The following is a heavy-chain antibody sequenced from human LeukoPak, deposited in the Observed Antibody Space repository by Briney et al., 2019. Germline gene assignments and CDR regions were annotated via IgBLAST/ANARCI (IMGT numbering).Heavy chain of an antibody. CDR3: ARRRVYDILTSYAFDI. Sequence: ASVKVSCKASGYTFTGYYMHRVRQAPGQGLEWMGWINPNSGGTNYAQKFQGRVTMTRDTSISTAYMELSSLRSDDTTVYYCARRRVYDILTSYAFDIWGQGTMVTVSS. D-gene: IGHD3-9*01. V-gene: IGHV1-2*02. CDR2: INPNSGGT. J-gene: IGHJ3*02. CDR1: GYTFTGYY.